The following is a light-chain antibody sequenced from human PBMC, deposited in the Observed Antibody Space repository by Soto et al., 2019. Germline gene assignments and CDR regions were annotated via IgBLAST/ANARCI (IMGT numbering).Light chain of an antibody. Sequence: VLTQSPGTLSLSPGEGATLSCRASQSLSSQLAWYQQKPGQAPRLLIYDASKRAAGVPGRFSGSGSGTDFTLTIPSLEPDDSAMYYCQQRSSWPTFGQGTRVEIK. CDR1: QSLSSQ. CDR3: QQRSSWPT. J-gene: IGKJ1*01. CDR2: DAS. V-gene: IGKV3-11*01.